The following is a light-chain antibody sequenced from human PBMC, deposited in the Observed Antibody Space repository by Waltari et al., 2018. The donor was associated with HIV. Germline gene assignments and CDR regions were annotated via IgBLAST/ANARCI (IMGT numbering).Light chain of an antibody. CDR1: SSDIGYFYY. CDR3: CSYAGAYTYV. CDR2: EVN. V-gene: IGLV2-11*01. J-gene: IGLJ1*01. Sequence: QSALTQPRSVSGSPGPSVTIPCPGPSSDIGYFYYVSWYQQFPGKAPKVIIYEVNQRPAGVPDRFTGSKSGITASLTISGLQGEDEADYYCCSYAGAYTYVFGTGTKVTVL.